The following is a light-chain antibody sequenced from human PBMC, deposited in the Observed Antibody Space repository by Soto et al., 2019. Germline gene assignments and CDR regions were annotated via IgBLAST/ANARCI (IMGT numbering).Light chain of an antibody. Sequence: QSALTQPASVSGSPGQSITISCTGTSSKFGGYNFVSWYQHHPGKAPKVMVYEGINRPSGVSDRFSGSTSGSTASLTISGLQAEDEAEYYCCSYVGSRSFVFGGGTKLTVL. CDR1: SSKFGGYNF. CDR2: EGI. J-gene: IGLJ2*01. CDR3: CSYVGSRSFV. V-gene: IGLV2-23*03.